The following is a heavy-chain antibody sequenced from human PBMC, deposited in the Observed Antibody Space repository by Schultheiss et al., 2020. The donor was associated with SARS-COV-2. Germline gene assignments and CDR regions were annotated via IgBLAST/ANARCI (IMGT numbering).Heavy chain of an antibody. J-gene: IGHJ6*02. V-gene: IGHV3-52*02. CDR3: AREGHEYGMDV. CDR1: GFTFSSYW. CDR2: IKCDGSEK. Sequence: GGSLRLSCAASGFTFSSYWMHWVCQAPEKGQEWVADIKCDGSEKYYVDSVKGRLTISRDNAKNTLYLQMNSLRAEDTAVYYCAREGHEYGMDVWGQGTTVTVSS.